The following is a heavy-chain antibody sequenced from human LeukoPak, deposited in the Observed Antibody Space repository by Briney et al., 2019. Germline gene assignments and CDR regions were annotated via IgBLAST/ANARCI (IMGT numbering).Heavy chain of an antibody. CDR3: TRVLGYCSGGSCFQDDAFDI. Sequence: GGSLRLSCAASGFTFSGSAIHWARQASGKGLEWLGRIRSKANSYATTYAASIKGRFTISRDDSKTIAYLQMNSLKTEDTAVYYCTRVLGYCSGGSCFQDDAFDIWGQGTMVTVSS. CDR2: IRSKANSYAT. CDR1: GFTFSGSA. V-gene: IGHV3-73*01. J-gene: IGHJ3*02. D-gene: IGHD2-15*01.